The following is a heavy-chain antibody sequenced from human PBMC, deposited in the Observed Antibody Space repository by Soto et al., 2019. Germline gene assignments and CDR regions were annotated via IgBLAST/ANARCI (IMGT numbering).Heavy chain of an antibody. CDR3: ARDLGEGPSYYYYGMDV. J-gene: IGHJ6*02. CDR2: INPSGGST. V-gene: IGHV1-46*01. Sequence: GASVKVSCKAFGYTFTSYYLHWVRQAPGQGLEWMGIINPSGGSTNYAQKFQGRVAMTRDTSTSTVYMDLSSLGSDDTAMYYCARDLGEGPSYYYYGMDVWGQGTTVTVSS. CDR1: GYTFTSYY.